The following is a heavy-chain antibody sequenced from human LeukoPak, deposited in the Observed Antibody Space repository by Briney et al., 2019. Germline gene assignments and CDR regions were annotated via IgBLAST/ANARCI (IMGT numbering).Heavy chain of an antibody. J-gene: IGHJ4*02. CDR3: ARRPLEGYSSSSLDY. CDR1: GGTFSSYA. Sequence: SVKVSCKASGGTFSSYAISWVRQAPGQGLEWVGRIIPILGIANYAQKFQGRVTITADKSTSTAYMELSRLRSDDTAVYYCARRPLEGYSSSSLDYWGQGTLVTVSS. V-gene: IGHV1-69*04. CDR2: IIPILGIA. D-gene: IGHD6-6*01.